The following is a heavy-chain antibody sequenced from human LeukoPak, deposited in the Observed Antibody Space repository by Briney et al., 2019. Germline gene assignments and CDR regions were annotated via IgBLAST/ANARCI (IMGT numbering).Heavy chain of an antibody. CDR3: AKARRYCSGGSCYSTTNYFQH. D-gene: IGHD2-15*01. V-gene: IGHV3-23*01. CDR1: GFTFSSYG. J-gene: IGHJ1*01. CDR2: ISGSGGST. Sequence: GGTLRLSCAASGFTFSSYGMSWVRQAPGKGLEWVSAISGSGGSTYYADSVKGRFTISRDNSKNTLYLQMNSLRAEDTAVYYCAKARRYCSGGSCYSTTNYFQHWGQGTLVTVSS.